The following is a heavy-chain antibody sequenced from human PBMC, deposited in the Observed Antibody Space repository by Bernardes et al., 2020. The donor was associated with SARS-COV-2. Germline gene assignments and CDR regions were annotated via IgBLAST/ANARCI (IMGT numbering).Heavy chain of an antibody. J-gene: IGHJ4*02. V-gene: IGHV1-2*02. D-gene: IGHD2-15*01. CDR1: GYTFTGYY. CDR3: ARVGVGYCSGGSCYSAFDY. CDR2: INPNSGGT. Sequence: ASLKVSCKASGYTFTGYYMHWVRQAPGQGLEWMGWINPNSGGTNYAQKFQGRVTMTRDTSISTAYMELSRLRSDDTAVYYCARVGVGYCSGGSCYSAFDYWGQGTLVTVSS.